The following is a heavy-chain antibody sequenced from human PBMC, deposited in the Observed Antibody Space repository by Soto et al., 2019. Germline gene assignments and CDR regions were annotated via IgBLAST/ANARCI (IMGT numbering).Heavy chain of an antibody. D-gene: IGHD2-15*01. V-gene: IGHV3-21*01. J-gene: IGHJ4*02. Sequence: EVQLVESGGGLVKPGGSLRLSCAASGFTFSSYSMNWVRQAPGKGLEWVSSISSSSSYIYYADSVKGRFTISRDNANNSLYLQMNSLRAADTAVYYCARVGCSGGSCYGSDYWGQGTLVTVSS. CDR2: ISSSSSYI. CDR3: ARVGCSGGSCYGSDY. CDR1: GFTFSSYS.